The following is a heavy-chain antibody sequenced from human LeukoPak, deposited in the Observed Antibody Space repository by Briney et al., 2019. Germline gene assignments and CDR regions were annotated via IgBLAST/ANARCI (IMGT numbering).Heavy chain of an antibody. Sequence: SETLSLTCAVSGGSISSGGYYWSWIRQPPGKGLEWIGYIYYSGSTNYNPSLKSRVTISVDTSKNQFSLKLSSVTAADTAVYYCARRYSGTSFDYWGQGALVTVSS. D-gene: IGHD1-26*01. CDR3: ARRYSGTSFDY. CDR2: IYYSGST. CDR1: GGSISSGGYY. V-gene: IGHV4-61*08. J-gene: IGHJ4*02.